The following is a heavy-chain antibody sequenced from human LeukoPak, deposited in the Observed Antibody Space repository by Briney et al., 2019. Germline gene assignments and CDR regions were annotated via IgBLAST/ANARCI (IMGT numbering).Heavy chain of an antibody. J-gene: IGHJ4*02. CDR1: GFTFSNYW. CDR3: AGRGSGQWLAPFDY. D-gene: IGHD6-19*01. V-gene: IGHV3-7*03. CDR2: IKQDESEK. Sequence: GGSLRLSCVFSGFTFSNYWMSWVRQAPGKGLEWVANIKQDESEKHYVDSVKGRFTISRDNAKNSLYLQMNSLRAEDTAVYYCAGRGSGQWLAPFDYWGQGTLVTVSS.